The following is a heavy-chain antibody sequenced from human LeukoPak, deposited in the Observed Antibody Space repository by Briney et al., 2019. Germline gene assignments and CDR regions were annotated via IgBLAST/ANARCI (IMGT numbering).Heavy chain of an antibody. D-gene: IGHD4-17*01. J-gene: IGHJ4*02. CDR1: GFTFHNYA. Sequence: PGGSLRLSCAASGFTFHNYAMSWVRQAPGKGPECISGISDSGTRTYYADSVKGRFTISRDNSDNTLHLQMNSLRAEDTAVYYCAKDPSAYGDYVHCFDSWGQGTQVIVSS. CDR3: AKDPSAYGDYVHCFDS. CDR2: ISDSGTRT. V-gene: IGHV3-23*01.